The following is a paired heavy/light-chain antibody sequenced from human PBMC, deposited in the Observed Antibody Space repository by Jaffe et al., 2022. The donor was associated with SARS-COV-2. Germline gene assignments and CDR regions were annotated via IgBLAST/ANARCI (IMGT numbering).Light chain of an antibody. J-gene: IGKJ1*01. CDR2: AAS. V-gene: IGKV1-8*01. CDR3: QQYYSYPLT. CDR1: QGISSY. Sequence: AIRMTQSPSSFSASTGDRVTITCRASQGISSYLAWYQQKPGKAPKLLIYAASTLQSGVPSRFSGSGSGTDFTLTISCLQSEDFATYYCQQYYSYPLTFGQGTKVEIK.
Heavy chain of an antibody. V-gene: IGHV7-4-1*02. CDR2: INTNTGNP. Sequence: QVQLVQSGSELKKPGASVKVSCKASGYTFTSYAMNWVRQAPGQGLEWMGWINTNTGNPTYAQGFTGRFVFSLDTSVSTAYLQISSLKAEDTAVYYCARDRRRVGMDRTSGYYAWFDPWGQGTLVTVSS. CDR1: GYTFTSYA. J-gene: IGHJ5*02. CDR3: ARDRRRVGMDRTSGYYAWFDP. D-gene: IGHD3-22*01.